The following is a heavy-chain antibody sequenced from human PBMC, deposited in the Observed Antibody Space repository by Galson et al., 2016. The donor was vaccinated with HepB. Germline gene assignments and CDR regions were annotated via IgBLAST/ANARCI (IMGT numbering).Heavy chain of an antibody. CDR2: ISAYNGNT. CDR3: ARETRDYYNYYFYMDV. Sequence: SVKVSCKASDYAFTSYGFTWVRQAPGQGLEWMGWISAYNGNTKYAQKFQGRVTMTTDTSTRTAYMELRSPTSDDTAVYYCARETRDYYNYYFYMDVWGKGTTVTVSS. J-gene: IGHJ6*03. D-gene: IGHD3-10*01. V-gene: IGHV1-18*01. CDR1: DYAFTSYG.